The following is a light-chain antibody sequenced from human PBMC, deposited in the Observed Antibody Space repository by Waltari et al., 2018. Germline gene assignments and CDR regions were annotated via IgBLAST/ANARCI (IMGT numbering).Light chain of an antibody. CDR3: QSYDSSLSVV. CDR2: GNS. Sequence: QSVLTQPPSVSGAPGQRVTIPCPGSSSNIGAGYDVHWYQQPPGTAPKLLIYGNSNRPSGVPDRFSGSKSGTSASLAITGLQAEDEADYYCQSYDSSLSVVFGGGTKLTVL. J-gene: IGLJ2*01. CDR1: SSNIGAGYD. V-gene: IGLV1-40*01.